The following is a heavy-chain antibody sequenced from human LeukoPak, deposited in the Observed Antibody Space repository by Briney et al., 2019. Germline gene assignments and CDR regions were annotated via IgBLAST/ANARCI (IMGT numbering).Heavy chain of an antibody. D-gene: IGHD2-2*01. J-gene: IGHJ5*02. CDR2: IYYSGST. V-gene: IGHV4-39*01. Sequence: PSETLSLTCTVSGGSISSSSYYWGWIRQPPGKGREWIGIIYYSGSTYYNPSLKSRLTISVDTSKNQFSLKPSSVTATDTAVYYCARRGYCSSTSCYEYWFDPWGQGTLVTVSS. CDR1: GGSISSSSYY. CDR3: ARRGYCSSTSCYEYWFDP.